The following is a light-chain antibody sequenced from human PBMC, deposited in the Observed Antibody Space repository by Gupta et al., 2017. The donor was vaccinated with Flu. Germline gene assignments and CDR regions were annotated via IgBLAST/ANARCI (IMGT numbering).Light chain of an antibody. J-gene: IGKJ2*01. Sequence: EIALTQSPGTLSLSPGERATLSCRASQSVASSYLAWYQQKPGQAPRLLVYAASTRATGIPDRFSSSGSGTDFTLTISRLEPEDFAVYYCQQYVASPYTFGQGTKLEIK. CDR1: QSVASSY. CDR3: QQYVASPYT. CDR2: AAS. V-gene: IGKV3-20*01.